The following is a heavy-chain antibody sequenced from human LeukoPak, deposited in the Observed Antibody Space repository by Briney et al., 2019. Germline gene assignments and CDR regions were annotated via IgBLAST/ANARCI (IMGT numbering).Heavy chain of an antibody. D-gene: IGHD1-26*01. Sequence: GGSLRLSCAASGFTFSSYWMSWVRQAPGKGLEWVANIKQDGSEKYYVDSVKGRFTISRDNSKNSLYLQMNSLRTEDTALYYCAKDSGSWPGDYWGQGTLVTVSS. CDR2: IKQDGSEK. V-gene: IGHV3-7*03. J-gene: IGHJ4*02. CDR3: AKDSGSWPGDY. CDR1: GFTFSSYW.